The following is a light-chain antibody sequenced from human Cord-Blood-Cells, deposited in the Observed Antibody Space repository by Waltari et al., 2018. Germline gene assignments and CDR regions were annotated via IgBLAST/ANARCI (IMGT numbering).Light chain of an antibody. CDR2: GAS. CDR1: QSVRSY. J-gene: IGKJ1*01. CDR3: QHYNNWPPWT. Sequence: ELVMTQSPATLSVSPGERATLSCRASQSVRSYLAWYQQKPGQAPRLLIYGASTRATGIPARVSGSGSGTEFTLTISSLQSEDFAVYYCQHYNNWPPWTFGQGTKVEIK. V-gene: IGKV3-15*01.